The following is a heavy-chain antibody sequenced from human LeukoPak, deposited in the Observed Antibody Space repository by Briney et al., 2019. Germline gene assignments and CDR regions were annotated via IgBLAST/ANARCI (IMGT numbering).Heavy chain of an antibody. D-gene: IGHD4-11*01. CDR3: ARQGPLTTAVTTRTNPFDY. V-gene: IGHV4-59*08. CDR2: IYYSGST. J-gene: IGHJ4*02. CDR1: GGSISSSY. Sequence: SETLSLTCTVSGGSISSSYWSWIRQPPGKGLEWIGYIYYSGSTNYHPSLKSRVTISVDTSKNQFSLKLNSVTAADTAVYYCARQGPLTTAVTTRTNPFDYWGQGTLVTVSS.